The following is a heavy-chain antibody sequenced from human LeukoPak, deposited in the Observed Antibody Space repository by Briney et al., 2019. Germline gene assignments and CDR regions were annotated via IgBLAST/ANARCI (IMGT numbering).Heavy chain of an antibody. J-gene: IGHJ3*02. CDR3: ARQAGPPRRAFSI. CDR2: SYYSGST. Sequence: SETHSLIYALYGASVGIGSSYWGWIRQPPGKGLEYIGYSYYSGSTDYNPSLKSRVTISVDTSKNQFSLMLTSVTAADTAVYFRARQAGPPRRAFSIWSEATMDTVSS. D-gene: IGHD1-14*01. CDR1: GASVGIGSSY. V-gene: IGHV4-61*01.